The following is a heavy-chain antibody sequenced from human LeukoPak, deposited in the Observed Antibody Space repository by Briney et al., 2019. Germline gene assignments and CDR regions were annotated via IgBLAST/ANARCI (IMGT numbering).Heavy chain of an antibody. Sequence: PGGSLRLSCAASGFTFSSYEMNWVRQAPGKGLEWVSYISSSGSTIYYADSVKGRFTISRDNAKNSLYLQMNSLRAEDTAVYYCAKEGYHDFWRTFDYWGQGTLVTVSS. CDR3: AKEGYHDFWRTFDY. D-gene: IGHD3-3*01. V-gene: IGHV3-48*03. CDR2: ISSSGSTI. J-gene: IGHJ4*02. CDR1: GFTFSSYE.